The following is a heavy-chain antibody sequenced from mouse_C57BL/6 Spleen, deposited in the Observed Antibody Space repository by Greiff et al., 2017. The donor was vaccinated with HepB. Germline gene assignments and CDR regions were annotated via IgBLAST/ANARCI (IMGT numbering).Heavy chain of an antibody. D-gene: IGHD3-2*02. J-gene: IGHJ4*01. V-gene: IGHV1-39*01. CDR1: GYSFTDYN. CDR2: INPNYGTT. CDR3: ARSRQLRPPYYAMDY. Sequence: VQLKESGPELVKPGASVKISCKASGYSFTDYNMNWVKQSNGKSLEWIGVINPNYGTTSYNQKFKGKATLTVDQSSSTAYTQLNSLTSEDSAVYYCARSRQLRPPYYAMDYWGQGTSVTVSS.